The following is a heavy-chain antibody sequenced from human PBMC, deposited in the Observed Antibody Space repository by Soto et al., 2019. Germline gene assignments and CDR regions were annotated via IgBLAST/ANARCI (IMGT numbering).Heavy chain of an antibody. CDR2: MDMNSSGGDT. J-gene: IGHJ4*02. V-gene: IGHV3-23*01. D-gene: IGHD1-1*01. CDR1: GFTFSNYV. CDR3: ARVPGTTRYWDL. Sequence: GGSLRLSCAASGFTFSNYVMTWVRQPPGKGLEWVSAMDMNSSGGDTYYADSVKGRFTISRDNAENSLYLQMNSLSAEDTAVYYCARVPGTTRYWDLWGQGTLVTVSS.